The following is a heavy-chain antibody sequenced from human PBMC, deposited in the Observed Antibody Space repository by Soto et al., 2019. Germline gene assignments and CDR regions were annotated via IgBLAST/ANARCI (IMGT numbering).Heavy chain of an antibody. D-gene: IGHD6-19*01. V-gene: IGHV1-69*13. CDR2: IIPIFGTA. Sequence: SVKISCKASGGTFSSYAISWVRQAPGQGLEWMGGIIPIFGTANYAQKFQGRVTITADESTSTAYMELSSLRSEDTAVYYCARSAVAVPYYYYGLDVWGQGTTVTVSS. CDR1: GGTFSSYA. J-gene: IGHJ6*02. CDR3: ARSAVAVPYYYYGLDV.